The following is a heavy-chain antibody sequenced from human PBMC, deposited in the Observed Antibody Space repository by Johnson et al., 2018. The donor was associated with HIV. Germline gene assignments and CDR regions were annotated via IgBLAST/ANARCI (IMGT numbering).Heavy chain of an antibody. CDR2: IWYDGSNK. CDR3: AKDLRQVAVNDVFDI. Sequence: QVRLVESGGGVVQPGRSLRLSCAASGFTFSSYGMHWVRQAPGKGLEWVAVIWYDGSNKYYADSVKGRFTISRDNSKNKLYLQMNSRRVEDTAVYYCAKDLRQVAVNDVFDIWGQGTVVSVSS. D-gene: IGHD6-19*01. J-gene: IGHJ3*02. CDR1: GFTFSSYG. V-gene: IGHV3-33*06.